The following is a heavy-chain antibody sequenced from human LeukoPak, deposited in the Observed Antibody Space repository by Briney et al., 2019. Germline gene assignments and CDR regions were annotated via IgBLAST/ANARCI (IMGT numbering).Heavy chain of an antibody. J-gene: IGHJ3*02. D-gene: IGHD3-22*01. CDR2: IYYSGST. Sequence: KTSETLSLTCTVSGGSISSSSYYWGWIRQPPGKGLEWIGSIYYSGSTYYNPSLKSRVTISVDTSKNQFSLKLSSVTAADMAVYYCVNRRYDSSGYYDDAFDIWGQGTMVTVSS. V-gene: IGHV4-39*07. CDR1: GGSISSSSYY. CDR3: VNRRYDSSGYYDDAFDI.